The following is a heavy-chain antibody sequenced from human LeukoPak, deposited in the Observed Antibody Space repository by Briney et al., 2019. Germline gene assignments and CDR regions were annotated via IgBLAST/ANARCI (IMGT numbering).Heavy chain of an antibody. J-gene: IGHJ3*02. V-gene: IGHV5-51*01. CDR3: AIRGTGDLLGAFDI. D-gene: IGHD7-27*01. CDR1: GYSFTTFW. CDR2: IYPGDSDT. Sequence: GESLKISCKGSGYSFTTFWIGWVRQMPGKGLEWMGIIYPGDSDTKYSPSFQGQVTISADKSISTAYLQWTSLKASDTAMYYCAIRGTGDLLGAFDIWGQGTMVTVSS.